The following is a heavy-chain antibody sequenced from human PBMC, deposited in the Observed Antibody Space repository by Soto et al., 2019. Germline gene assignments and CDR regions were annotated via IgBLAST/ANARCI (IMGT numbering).Heavy chain of an antibody. J-gene: IGHJ6*02. CDR3: SRARYCTSPSCYNHYYYGMDI. CDR1: GYTFTKYG. D-gene: IGHD2-2*02. V-gene: IGHV1-18*04. Sequence: QEQLVQSGGEVKKPGASVRVSCKASGYTFTKYGITWVRQAPGPVLAWMGWIGVYNGKTNYARKLQGRVIMTADTSASTAYMELRSLRSDDTAVYYCSRARYCTSPSCYNHYYYGMDIWGQGTTVSVSS. CDR2: IGVYNGKT.